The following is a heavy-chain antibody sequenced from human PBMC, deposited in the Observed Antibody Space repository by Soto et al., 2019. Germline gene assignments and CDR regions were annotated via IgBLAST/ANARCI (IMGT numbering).Heavy chain of an antibody. D-gene: IGHD1-26*01. Sequence: GGSLRLSCAASGFTFSNYAVTWVRQAPGKGLEWVSTISGSGGSTYYADSVEGRFTISRDNSKNTLYLQMNSLRAEDTAVYYCAKDLIVGATVVRYYYYGMGVWGQGTTVTVSS. J-gene: IGHJ6*02. CDR3: AKDLIVGATVVRYYYYGMGV. CDR2: ISGSGGST. CDR1: GFTFSNYA. V-gene: IGHV3-23*01.